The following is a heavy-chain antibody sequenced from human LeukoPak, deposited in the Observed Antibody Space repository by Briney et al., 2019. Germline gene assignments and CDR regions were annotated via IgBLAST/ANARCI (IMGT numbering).Heavy chain of an antibody. J-gene: IGHJ4*02. CDR1: GFTFSSSA. D-gene: IGHD2-15*01. Sequence: GGSLRLSCAASGFTFSSSAMNWVRQAPGKGLEWVPAISGSGGSTYYADSVKGRFTISRDNSKNTLYLQMNSLRAEDTAVYYCARDCELLSFDYWGQGTLVTVSS. V-gene: IGHV3-23*01. CDR3: ARDCELLSFDY. CDR2: ISGSGGST.